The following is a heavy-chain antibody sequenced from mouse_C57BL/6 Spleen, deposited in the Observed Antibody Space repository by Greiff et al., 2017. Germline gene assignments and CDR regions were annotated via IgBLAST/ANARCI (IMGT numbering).Heavy chain of an antibody. Sequence: QVQLQQPGPELVKPGASVKVSCKASGYTFTSYWMPGVKQRPGQGLEWIGRIPPSDSDTTYNQKFKGKAPLTVDKSSSTAYMQLSSLTSEDSAVYYCAIYGNYEDYAMDYWGQGTSVTVSS. D-gene: IGHD2-1*01. V-gene: IGHV1-74*01. CDR1: GYTFTSYW. CDR2: IPPSDSDT. J-gene: IGHJ4*01. CDR3: AIYGNYEDYAMDY.